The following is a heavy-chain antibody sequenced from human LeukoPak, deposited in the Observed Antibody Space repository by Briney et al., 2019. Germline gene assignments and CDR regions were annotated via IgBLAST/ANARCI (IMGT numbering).Heavy chain of an antibody. CDR2: IKQDGSEK. Sequence: GGSLRLSCAASGFTFSSYAMSWVRQAPGKGLEWVANIKQDGSEKYYVDSVKGRFTISRDNAKNSLYLQMNSLRAEDTAVYYCARDKGAATVTTFHYWGQGTLVTVSS. CDR3: ARDKGAATVTTFHY. V-gene: IGHV3-7*01. J-gene: IGHJ4*02. D-gene: IGHD4-17*01. CDR1: GFTFSSYA.